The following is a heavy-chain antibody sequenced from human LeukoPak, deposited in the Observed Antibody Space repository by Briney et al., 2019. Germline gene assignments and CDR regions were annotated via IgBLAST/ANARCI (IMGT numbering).Heavy chain of an antibody. D-gene: IGHD5/OR15-5a*01. J-gene: IGHJ4*02. V-gene: IGHV3-11*01. Sequence: GGSLGLSCAAPGFTFSDYYMSWIRQAPGKALEWVSYITSSGSAIYYADAVKGRFTISRDNARNSLYLQINGLRVDDTAIYYCASDIVSTSGDFWGQGTLVTVSS. CDR2: ITSSGSAI. CDR1: GFTFSDYY. CDR3: ASDIVSTSGDF.